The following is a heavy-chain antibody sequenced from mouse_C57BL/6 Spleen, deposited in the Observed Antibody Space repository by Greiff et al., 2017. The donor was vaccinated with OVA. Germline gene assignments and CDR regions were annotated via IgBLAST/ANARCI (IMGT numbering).Heavy chain of an antibody. D-gene: IGHD2-4*01. CDR1: GYTFTSYW. CDR2: IHPNSGST. Sequence: VQLQQPGAELVKPGASVKLSCKASGYTFTSYWMHWVKQRPGQGLEWIGMIHPNSGSTNYNEKFKSKATLTVAKSSSTAYMQLSSLRSEDSAVYYCARAPSYYDYDGWYFDVWGTGTTVTVSS. CDR3: ARAPSYYDYDGWYFDV. V-gene: IGHV1-64*01. J-gene: IGHJ1*03.